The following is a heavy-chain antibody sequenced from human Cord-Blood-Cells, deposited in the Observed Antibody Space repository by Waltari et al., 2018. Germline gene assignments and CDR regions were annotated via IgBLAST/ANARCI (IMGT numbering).Heavy chain of an antibody. V-gene: IGHV4-34*01. CDR3: ARGVVVGGAFDI. Sequence: QVQLQQWGAGLLKPSETLSLTCAVYGGSFSGYYWSWIRQSPGKGLEWIGEINHSGSTNSNPSLKSRVTISVDTSKNQFSLKLSSVTAADTAVYYCARGVVVGGAFDIWGQGTMVTVSS. CDR1: GGSFSGYY. J-gene: IGHJ3*02. D-gene: IGHD2-15*01. CDR2: INHSGST.